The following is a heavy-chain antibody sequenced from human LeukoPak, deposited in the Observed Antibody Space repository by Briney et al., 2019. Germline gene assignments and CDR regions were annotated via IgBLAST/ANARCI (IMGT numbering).Heavy chain of an antibody. Sequence: PSETLSLTCTVSGGSISSSSYYWGWIRQPPGKGLEWIGYIYYSGSTNYNPSLKSRVTISVDTSKNQFSLKLSSVTAADTAVYYCASGGSYYDILTGYHYYYYGMDVWGQGTTVTVSS. CDR2: IYYSGST. J-gene: IGHJ6*02. D-gene: IGHD3-9*01. CDR1: GGSISSSSYY. V-gene: IGHV4-61*05. CDR3: ASGGSYYDILTGYHYYYYGMDV.